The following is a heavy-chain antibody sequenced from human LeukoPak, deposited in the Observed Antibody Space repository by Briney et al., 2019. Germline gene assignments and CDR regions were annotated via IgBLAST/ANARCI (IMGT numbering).Heavy chain of an antibody. V-gene: IGHV4-39*01. D-gene: IGHD3-9*01. J-gene: IGHJ4*02. CDR2: TYYSGST. CDR1: GGSVSSYEYY. CDR3: ARLSKGRYFDYIFDH. Sequence: SETLSLTCTVSGGSVSSYEYYWGWIRQPPGKGLEWIGNTYYSGSTYYNPSLKSRLTTSVDTSKNQFSLKMSSVTAADTAVYYCARLSKGRYFDYIFDHRGQGALVTVSS.